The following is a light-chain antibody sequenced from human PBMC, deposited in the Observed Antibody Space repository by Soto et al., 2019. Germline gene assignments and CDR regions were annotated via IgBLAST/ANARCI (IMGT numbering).Light chain of an antibody. CDR3: AKWDDSLSNYV. CDR2: RNN. CDR1: SSNIGSNY. Sequence: QSVLTQPPSASGTPGQRVTISCSGSSSNIGSNYVYWYQHLTGTAPKLLIYRNNQRPSGVPDRFSGSKSGTSASLAIVGFRSEDEANYYCAKWDDSLSNYVFGTGTKVTAL. J-gene: IGLJ1*01. V-gene: IGLV1-47*01.